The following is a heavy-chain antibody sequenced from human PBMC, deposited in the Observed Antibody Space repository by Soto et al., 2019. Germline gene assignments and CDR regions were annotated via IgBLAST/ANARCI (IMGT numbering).Heavy chain of an antibody. D-gene: IGHD3-3*01. CDR1: GFTFSSYV. V-gene: IGHV3-30-3*01. Sequence: AGGSLRLSCAASGFTFSSYVMHWVRQAPGKGLQWVAVISYDGSNKYYADSVKGRFTISRDNSKNTLYLQMNSLRAEDTAMYYCARGPSWSDVFDIWGQGTLVTVSS. CDR2: ISYDGSNK. CDR3: ARGPSWSDVFDI. J-gene: IGHJ3*02.